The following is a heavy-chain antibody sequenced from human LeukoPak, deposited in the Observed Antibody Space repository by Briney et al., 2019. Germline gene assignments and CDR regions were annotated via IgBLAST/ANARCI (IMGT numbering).Heavy chain of an antibody. Sequence: PSETLSLTCTVSGGSISSGGYYWSWIRQHPGKGLEWIGYIYYSGSTYYNPSLKSRVTISVDTSKNQFSLKLSSVTAADTAVYYCASTYYYDSSGYYPYPNWFDPWGQGTLVTVSS. CDR1: GGSISSGGYY. J-gene: IGHJ5*02. CDR3: ASTYYYDSSGYYPYPNWFDP. V-gene: IGHV4-31*03. CDR2: IYYSGST. D-gene: IGHD3-22*01.